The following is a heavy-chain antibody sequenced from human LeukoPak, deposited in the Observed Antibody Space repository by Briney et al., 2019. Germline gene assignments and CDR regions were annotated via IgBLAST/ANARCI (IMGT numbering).Heavy chain of an antibody. J-gene: IGHJ4*02. CDR1: GFTFSNYG. CDR3: ARLKYDFWSGYFPPFDY. Sequence: GGSLRLSCAASGFTFSNYGMHWVRQAPGKGLEWVANIKQDGSEKYYVDSVKGRFTISRDNAENSLYLQMNSLRAEDTAVYYCARLKYDFWSGYFPPFDYWGQGTLVTVSS. CDR2: IKQDGSEK. V-gene: IGHV3-7*01. D-gene: IGHD3-3*01.